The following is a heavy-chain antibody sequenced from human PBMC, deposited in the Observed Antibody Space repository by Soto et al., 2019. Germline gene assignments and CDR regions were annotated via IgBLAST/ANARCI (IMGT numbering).Heavy chain of an antibody. CDR2: IHYSGST. D-gene: IGHD3-22*01. Sequence: PSETLSLTCTVSGGSISSGDYYWSWIRQPPGKGLEWIGYIHYSGSTYYNPSLKSRVTISVDTSKNQFSLKLSSVTAADTAVYYCASSYYYDSSGYYSNWFDPWGQGTLVTVSS. J-gene: IGHJ5*02. V-gene: IGHV4-30-4*01. CDR1: GGSISSGDYY. CDR3: ASSYYYDSSGYYSNWFDP.